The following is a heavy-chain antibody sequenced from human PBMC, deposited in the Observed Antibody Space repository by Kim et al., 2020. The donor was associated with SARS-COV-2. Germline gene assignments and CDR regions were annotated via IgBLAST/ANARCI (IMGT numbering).Heavy chain of an antibody. J-gene: IGHJ4*02. CDR2: ISGSGGRT. Sequence: GGSLRLSCAASEFTFSTYAMTWVRQAPGKGLEWVSAISGSGGRTYYADSVKGRFTISRDNSKNTLYLQMNSLRAEDTAVYYCAKSTTFGADAYFGYWGQGTLVTVSS. CDR3: AKSTTFGADAYFGY. D-gene: IGHD5-12*01. CDR1: EFTFSTYA. V-gene: IGHV3-23*01.